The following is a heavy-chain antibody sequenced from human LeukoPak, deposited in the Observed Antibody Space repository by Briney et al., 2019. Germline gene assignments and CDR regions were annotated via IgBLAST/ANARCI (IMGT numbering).Heavy chain of an antibody. CDR2: INHSGST. D-gene: IGHD1-1*01. CDR1: GGSISSYY. CDR3: ARGTGRPSNENWFDP. V-gene: IGHV4-34*01. Sequence: PSETLSLTCTVSGGSISSYYWSWIRQPPGKGLEWIGEINHSGSTNYNPSLKSRVTISVDTSKNQFSLKLSSVTAADTAVYYCARGTGRPSNENWFDPWGQGTLVTVSS. J-gene: IGHJ5*02.